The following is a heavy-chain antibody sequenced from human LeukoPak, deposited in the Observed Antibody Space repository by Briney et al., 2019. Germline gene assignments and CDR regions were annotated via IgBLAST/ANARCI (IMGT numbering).Heavy chain of an antibody. CDR1: GFTFSSYG. V-gene: IGHV3-30*18. Sequence: GGSLRLSCAASGFTFSSYGMHWVRQAPSKGLEWVAVISYDGSNKYYADSVKGRFTISRDNSKNTLYLQMNSLRAEDTAVYYCAKDLGYDILTGYYSGGAPAYWGQGTLVTVSS. CDR3: AKDLGYDILTGYYSGGAPAY. CDR2: ISYDGSNK. J-gene: IGHJ4*02. D-gene: IGHD3-9*01.